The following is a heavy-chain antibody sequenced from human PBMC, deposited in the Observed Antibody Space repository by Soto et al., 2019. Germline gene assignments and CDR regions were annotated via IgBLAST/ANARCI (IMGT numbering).Heavy chain of an antibody. CDR3: APIPNYYQYDWFDP. Sequence: QITLKESGPTLVKPTQTLTLTCTFSGFSLTTRGVGVGWIRQPPGKALECLALIYWDDDKRYSPSLQSRLSIXKXTXXNQVVLTMTNVDPVDTATYYCAPIPNYYQYDWFDPWGQGTLVPVSS. J-gene: IGHJ5*02. CDR1: GFSLTTRGVG. D-gene: IGHD3-16*01. V-gene: IGHV2-5*02. CDR2: IYWDDDK.